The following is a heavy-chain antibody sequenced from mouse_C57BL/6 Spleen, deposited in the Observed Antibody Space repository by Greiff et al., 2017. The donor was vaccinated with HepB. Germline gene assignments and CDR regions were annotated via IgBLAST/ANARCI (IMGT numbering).Heavy chain of an antibody. Sequence: EVQLQQSGPELVKPGASVKMSCKASGYTFTDYNMHWVKQSHGKSLEWIGYINPNNGGTSYNQKFKGKATLTVNKSSSTAYMELRSLTSEDSAVYYCARKGVYDYLYYFDYWGQGTTLTVSS. CDR1: GYTFTDYN. CDR3: ARKGVYDYLYYFDY. J-gene: IGHJ2*01. V-gene: IGHV1-22*01. CDR2: INPNNGGT. D-gene: IGHD2-4*01.